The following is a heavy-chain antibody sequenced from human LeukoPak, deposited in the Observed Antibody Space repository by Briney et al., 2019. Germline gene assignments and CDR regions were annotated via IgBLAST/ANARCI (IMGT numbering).Heavy chain of an antibody. CDR2: INIDGSST. CDR3: AGDGPPSKVKDALDV. V-gene: IGHV3-74*01. J-gene: IGHJ3*01. Sequence: GGSLRLSCAASRFIFNNHWIHWVRQAPGKGLEWVSRINIDGSSTSYADSVKGRFTISRDDAKNTIYLRMIRLRVEDTAVYYCAGDGPPSKVKDALDVWGQGTIVTVSS. CDR1: RFIFNNHW.